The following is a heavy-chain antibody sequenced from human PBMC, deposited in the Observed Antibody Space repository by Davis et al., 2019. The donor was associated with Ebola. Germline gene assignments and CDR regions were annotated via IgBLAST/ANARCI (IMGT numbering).Heavy chain of an antibody. V-gene: IGHV3-74*01. CDR2: ISNDGSST. CDR1: GFSFSTFW. Sequence: HTGGSLRLSCAASGFSFSTFWMHWVRQAPGKGLVWVSRISNDGSSTYYADSVKGRFTISRDNSKNTLYLQMNSLRAEDTAVYYCAKAMGDDYGDAWGQGTLVTVSS. J-gene: IGHJ4*02. CDR3: AKAMGDDYGDA. D-gene: IGHD4-17*01.